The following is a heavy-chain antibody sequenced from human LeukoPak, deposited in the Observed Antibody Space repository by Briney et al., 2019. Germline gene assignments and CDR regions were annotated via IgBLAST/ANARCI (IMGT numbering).Heavy chain of an antibody. J-gene: IGHJ4*02. D-gene: IGHD3-10*01. CDR3: AGGSYYGSGSYSI. V-gene: IGHV4-59*08. CDR2: IYYSGST. CDR1: GGSISSYY. Sequence: SETLSLTCTVSGGSISSYYWSWIRQPPGKGLEWIGYIYYSGSTNYNPSLKSRVTISVDTSKNQFSLKLSSVTAADTAVYYCAGGSYYGSGSYSIWGQGTLVTVSS.